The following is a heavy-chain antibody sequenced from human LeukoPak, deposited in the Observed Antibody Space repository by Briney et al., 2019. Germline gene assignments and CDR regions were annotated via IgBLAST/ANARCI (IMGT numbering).Heavy chain of an antibody. V-gene: IGHV3-33*01. J-gene: IGHJ6*02. CDR1: GFTFSSYG. CDR3: ARDREAYCSSTSCYVYGMDV. D-gene: IGHD2-2*01. Sequence: PGRSLRLSCAASGFTFSSYGMHWVRQAPGKGLEWVAVIWYDGSNKYYADSVKGRFTISRDNSKNTLYLQMNGLRAEDTAVYYCARDREAYCSSTSCYVYGMDVWGQGTTVTVSS. CDR2: IWYDGSNK.